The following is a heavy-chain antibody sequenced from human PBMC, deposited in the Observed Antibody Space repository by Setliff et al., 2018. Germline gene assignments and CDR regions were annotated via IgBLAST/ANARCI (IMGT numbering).Heavy chain of an antibody. CDR2: IRNKDNSYTT. V-gene: IGHV3-72*01. J-gene: IGHJ5*02. Sequence: QAGGSLRLSCAASGFTFSGYSMNWVRQAPGKGLEWVGRIRNKDNSYTTEYAASVKGRFTISRDDSKNSLYLQMNGLKTEDRAVYYCTRVRGYLFDPWGQGTLVTVSS. CDR1: GFTFSGYS. D-gene: IGHD6-25*01. CDR3: TRVRGYLFDP.